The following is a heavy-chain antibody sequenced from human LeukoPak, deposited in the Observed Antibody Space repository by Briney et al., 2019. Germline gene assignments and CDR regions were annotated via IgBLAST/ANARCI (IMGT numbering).Heavy chain of an antibody. V-gene: IGHV3-23*01. CDR1: GFTFSSYG. CDR3: AKVRGTPY. J-gene: IGHJ4*02. CDR2: INNSGGNT. D-gene: IGHD3-16*01. Sequence: GGSLRLSCVASGFTFSSYGMNWVRQAPGKGLEWVSTINNSGGNTYYVDSVKGRFIISRDNSKNTLYLQMNSLRAEDTAVYYCAKVRGTPYWGQGTLVTVSS.